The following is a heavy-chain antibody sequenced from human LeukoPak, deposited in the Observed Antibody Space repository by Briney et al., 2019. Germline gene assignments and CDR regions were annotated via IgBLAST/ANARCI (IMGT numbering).Heavy chain of an antibody. CDR3: ATYDISTGYPH. J-gene: IGHJ4*02. CDR2: IYYSGST. D-gene: IGHD3-9*01. V-gene: IGHV4-59*08. CDR1: GGSISSYY. Sequence: SETLSLTCTVSGGSISSYYWSWIRQPPGKGLEWIGYIYYSGSTNYNPSLKSRVTISVDTSKNQFSLKLSSVTAADTAVYYCATYDISTGYPHWGQGTLVTVSS.